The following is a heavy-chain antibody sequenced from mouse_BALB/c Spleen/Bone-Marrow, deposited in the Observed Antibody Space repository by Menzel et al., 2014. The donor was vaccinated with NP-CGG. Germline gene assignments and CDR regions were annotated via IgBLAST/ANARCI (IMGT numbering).Heavy chain of an antibody. V-gene: IGHV7-3*02. CDR3: ARDRGGLLHDY. D-gene: IGHD1-1*01. CDR2: IRNKANGYTT. J-gene: IGHJ2*01. CDR1: GFTFTDYY. Sequence: VQLKESGGGLVQPGGSLRLSCATSGFTFTDYYMSWVRQPPGKALEWLGFIRNKANGYTTEYSASVRGRFTISRDNSQSIPYLQMNTLRAEDSATYYCARDRGGLLHDYWGQGTTLTVSS.